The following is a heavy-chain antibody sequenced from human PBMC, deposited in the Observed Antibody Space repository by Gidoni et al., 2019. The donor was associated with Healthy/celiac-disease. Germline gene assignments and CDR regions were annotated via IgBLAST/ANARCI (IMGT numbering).Heavy chain of an antibody. CDR3: AKEAGAAAAALDYYFDY. V-gene: IGHV3-23*01. D-gene: IGHD6-13*01. CDR1: GFTFSGSA. J-gene: IGHJ4*02. Sequence: EVQLLESGGGLVQPGGSLRLSCAASGFTFSGSAMSWVRQAPGKGLEWVAGISGGGGSTYYGDYGKGRFTISRDHSKNTLDLQMNSLRAEDTAVYYCAKEAGAAAAALDYYFDYWGQGTLVTVSS. CDR2: ISGGGGST.